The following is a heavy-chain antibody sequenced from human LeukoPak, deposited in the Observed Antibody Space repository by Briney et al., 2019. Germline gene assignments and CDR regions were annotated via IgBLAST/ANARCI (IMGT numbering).Heavy chain of an antibody. CDR3: ARGGAPMVEYYFDY. Sequence: ASVKVSCKASGYTFTDYYIHWVRQAPGQGLEWMGWINPNSGVTNYAQKFQGRVTMTRDTSISTAYMELTRLISDDTAVYYCARGGAPMVEYYFDYWGQGTLVTVSS. CDR1: GYTFTDYY. V-gene: IGHV1-2*02. J-gene: IGHJ4*02. CDR2: INPNSGVT. D-gene: IGHD3-10*01.